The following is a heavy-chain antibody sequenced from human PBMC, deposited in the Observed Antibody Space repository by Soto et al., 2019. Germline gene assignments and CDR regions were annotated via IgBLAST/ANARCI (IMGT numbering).Heavy chain of an antibody. Sequence: GGSLRLSCVASEFTFNVFVMHWVRQAPGKGLEWVAVVWNDGSSKNYADSVKGRFTISRDNSKNILYLQMNSLRAEDTAVYYCASVSLYGDPYYYYGMDVWGQGTTVTVSS. J-gene: IGHJ6*02. D-gene: IGHD4-17*01. CDR1: EFTFNVFV. CDR2: VWNDGSSK. V-gene: IGHV3-33*01. CDR3: ASVSLYGDPYYYYGMDV.